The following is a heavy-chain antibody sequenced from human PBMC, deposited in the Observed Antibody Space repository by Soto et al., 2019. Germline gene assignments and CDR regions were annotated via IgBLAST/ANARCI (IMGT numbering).Heavy chain of an antibody. CDR1: GYTLTELS. CDR2: FDPEDGGT. CDR3: ATRATVGIYYYYGLDV. V-gene: IGHV1-24*01. J-gene: IGHJ6*02. D-gene: IGHD4-17*01. Sequence: ASVKVSCKVSGYTLTELSIHWVRQAPGKGLEWMGGFDPEDGGTIYAQSFQGRVTMTEDTSTDTAYMELSSLRSEDTAVYYCATRATVGIYYYYGLDVCGQGTTVTVSS.